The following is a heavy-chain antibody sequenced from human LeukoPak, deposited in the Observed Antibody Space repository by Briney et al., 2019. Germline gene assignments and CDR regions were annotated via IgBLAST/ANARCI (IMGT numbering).Heavy chain of an antibody. CDR2: ISWNSGGI. CDR1: GFTFDDYA. J-gene: IGHJ4*02. D-gene: IGHD6-19*01. V-gene: IGHV3-9*01. Sequence: GGSLRLSCAASGFTFDDYAMHWVRQAPGKGLEWVSGISWNSGGIGYADSVKGRFTISRDNAKNSLYLQMNSLRAEDTALYYCAKDISPGYSSGWYYFDYWGQGTLVTVSS. CDR3: AKDISPGYSSGWYYFDY.